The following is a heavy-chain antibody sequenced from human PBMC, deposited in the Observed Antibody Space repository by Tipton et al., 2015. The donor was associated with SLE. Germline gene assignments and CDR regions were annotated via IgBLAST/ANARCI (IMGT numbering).Heavy chain of an antibody. J-gene: IGHJ2*01. CDR2: IFPSGKT. V-gene: IGHV4-61*02. CDR1: GGAISSGGYY. D-gene: IGHD1-1*01. Sequence: TLSLTCTVSGGAISSGGYYWGWIPQPAGEGLGGVGRIFPSGKTVYNPSLKSRVTISMDLSKNQFSVNLSSVTASDTAVYYCAKTLAGATPGRYQSYWYFDLWGRGLRVIVSS. CDR3: AKTLAGATPGRYQSYWYFDL.